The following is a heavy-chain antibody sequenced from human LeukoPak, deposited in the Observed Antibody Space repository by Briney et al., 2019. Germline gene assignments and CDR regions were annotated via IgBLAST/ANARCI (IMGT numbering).Heavy chain of an antibody. Sequence: SETLSLTCTVSGGSISSSSYYWGWIRQPPGKGREWNGSIYYSGSTYYNPSLKRRVTISVNTSNNQFSLKLSSVTAADTAVYYCARGFRSSFTHYYSYTDGWDKGSTVTV. V-gene: IGHV4-39*07. J-gene: IGHJ6*03. D-gene: IGHD3-16*01. CDR2: IYYSGST. CDR1: GGSISSSSYY. CDR3: ARGFRSSFTHYYSYTDG.